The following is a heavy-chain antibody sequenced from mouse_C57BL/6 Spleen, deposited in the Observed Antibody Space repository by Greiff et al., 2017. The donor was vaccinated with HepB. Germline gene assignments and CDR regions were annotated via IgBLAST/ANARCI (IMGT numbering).Heavy chain of an antibody. V-gene: IGHV2-2*01. Sequence: VKLQESGPGLVQPSQSLSITCTASGFSFTSYGVHWVRQSPGKGLEWLGVLGSGGSTDDSAAFISRLSTSKDNSKSQVFFKMNRLQADDTAIYYCARNYYGSSLYAMDYWGQGTSVTVSS. J-gene: IGHJ4*01. CDR1: GFSFTSYG. CDR2: LGSGGST. CDR3: ARNYYGSSLYAMDY. D-gene: IGHD1-1*01.